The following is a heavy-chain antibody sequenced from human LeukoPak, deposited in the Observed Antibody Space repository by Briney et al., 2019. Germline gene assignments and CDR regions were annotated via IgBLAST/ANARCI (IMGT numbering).Heavy chain of an antibody. Sequence: ASVKVPCKASGYTFTSYDINWVRQATGQGLEWMGWMNPNSGNTGYAQKFQGRVTMTRNTSISTAYMELSSLRSEDTAVYYCARVRRYCSSTSCDNPVGYWGQGTLVTVSS. V-gene: IGHV1-8*01. D-gene: IGHD2-2*01. CDR1: GYTFTSYD. CDR3: ARVRRYCSSTSCDNPVGY. CDR2: MNPNSGNT. J-gene: IGHJ4*02.